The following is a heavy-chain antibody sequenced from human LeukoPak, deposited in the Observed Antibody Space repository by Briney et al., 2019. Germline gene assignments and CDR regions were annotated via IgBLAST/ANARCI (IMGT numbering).Heavy chain of an antibody. CDR2: IIPIFGTA. Sequence: SVKVSCKASGGTFISYAISWVGQAGGKGGEWVGGIIPIFGTANYAQKFQARVTITAHESTSTAYMELSSLRSEDTAVYYCAGLQGYSYGFGFDYWGQGTLVTVSS. CDR1: GGTFISYA. CDR3: AGLQGYSYGFGFDY. D-gene: IGHD5-18*01. J-gene: IGHJ4*02. V-gene: IGHV1-69*13.